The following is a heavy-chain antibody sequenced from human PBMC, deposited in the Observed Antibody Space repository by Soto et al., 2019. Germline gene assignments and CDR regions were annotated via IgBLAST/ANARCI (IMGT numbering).Heavy chain of an antibody. V-gene: IGHV3-7*03. Sequence: GGSLRLSCAVSGFSFGNYWMSWVRHAPGKGLEWLASIKEDGSERYYLDSVKGRFTISRDSAKDSLSLQMNSLRGEDTAFYYCARDVGPVTIFGEALSGYFDFWGQGTLVTVSS. J-gene: IGHJ4*02. CDR2: IKEDGSER. CDR1: GFSFGNYW. D-gene: IGHD3-3*01. CDR3: ARDVGPVTIFGEALSGYFDF.